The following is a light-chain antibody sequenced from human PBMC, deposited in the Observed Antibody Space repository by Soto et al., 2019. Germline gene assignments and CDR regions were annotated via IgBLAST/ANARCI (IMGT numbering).Light chain of an antibody. CDR3: SSHTSSSTLVI. V-gene: IGLV2-14*03. CDR1: GSDVGAYNF. Sequence: QSALTQPASVSGSPGQSITISCTGTGSDVGAYNFVSWYQRHPGKAPKFIMYGVGNRPSGVSNRFSGSKSGNTASLTISGLQAEDEADYYCSSHTSSSTLVIFGGGTKLTVL. CDR2: GVG. J-gene: IGLJ2*01.